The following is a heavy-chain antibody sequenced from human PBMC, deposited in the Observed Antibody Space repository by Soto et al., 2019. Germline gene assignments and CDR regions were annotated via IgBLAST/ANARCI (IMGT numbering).Heavy chain of an antibody. D-gene: IGHD3-10*01. Sequence: PSETLCLTFSLSGYAITIFYWRSIRQPPGKGLEWLGYIYYTGSTTYNPSLKSRVTISLDTSKNQFSLKLNSVTAADTAVYYCARHAFGSGFYYGMGVWGQGT. CDR3: ARHAFGSGFYYGMGV. CDR2: IYYTGST. J-gene: IGHJ6*02. CDR1: GYAITIFY. V-gene: IGHV4-59*08.